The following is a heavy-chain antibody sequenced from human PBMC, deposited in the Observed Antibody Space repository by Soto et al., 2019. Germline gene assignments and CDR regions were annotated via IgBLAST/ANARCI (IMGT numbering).Heavy chain of an antibody. CDR2: IYSGGTT. V-gene: IGHV3-53*01. CDR1: GFTVSTYF. Sequence: GGSLRLSCAASGFTVSTYFMSWVRQAPGKGLEWVSVIYSGGTTSYADSVKGRFTISRDNSKNTLYLQMNSLRAEDTAVYYGARDPADWLGRDYWGQGTLVTVSS. CDR3: ARDPADWLGRDY. D-gene: IGHD6-19*01. J-gene: IGHJ4*02.